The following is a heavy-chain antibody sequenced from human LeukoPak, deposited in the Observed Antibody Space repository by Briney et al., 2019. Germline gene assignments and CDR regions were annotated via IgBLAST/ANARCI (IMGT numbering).Heavy chain of an antibody. D-gene: IGHD3-22*01. Sequence: GGSLRLSCAASGFTFSSYAMSWVRQAPGKGLEGFSAISGSGGSTYYADSVKGRFTISRDNSKNTLYLQMNSLRAEDTAVYYCAKDNDVYSSGIFDYWGQGTLVTVSS. CDR2: ISGSGGST. J-gene: IGHJ4*02. V-gene: IGHV3-23*01. CDR1: GFTFSSYA. CDR3: AKDNDVYSSGIFDY.